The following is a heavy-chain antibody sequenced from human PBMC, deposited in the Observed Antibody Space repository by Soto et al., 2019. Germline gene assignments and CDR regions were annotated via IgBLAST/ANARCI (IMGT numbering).Heavy chain of an antibody. CDR1: GFTFTGYA. CDR2: ISGIGGST. V-gene: IGHV3-23*01. CDR3: ARGSSGYISSWYYFDY. Sequence: PGGSLRLSCAASGFTFTGYALSWVRQAPGKGREWVATISGIGGSTYLADSVKGRLSISRDNSKNTVSLLMNSLRAEDTAVYFCARGSSGYISSWYYFDYWGRGTLVTVSS. J-gene: IGHJ4*02. D-gene: IGHD6-13*01.